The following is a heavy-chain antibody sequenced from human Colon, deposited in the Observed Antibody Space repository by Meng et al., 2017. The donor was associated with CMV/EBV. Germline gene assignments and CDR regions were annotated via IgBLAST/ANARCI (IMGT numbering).Heavy chain of an antibody. D-gene: IGHD2/OR15-2a*01. Sequence: GESLKISCAASEFTFGSYWMHWIRQAPGKGLEWVATIRHDGTTTAYSESVQGRFTISRDNSKSTLYLQMNSLRAEDTAVYYCAKEEAKEYSYGMDVWGQGTTVTVSS. J-gene: IGHJ6*02. CDR3: AKEEAKEYSYGMDV. V-gene: IGHV3-30*02. CDR1: EFTFGSYW. CDR2: IRHDGTTT.